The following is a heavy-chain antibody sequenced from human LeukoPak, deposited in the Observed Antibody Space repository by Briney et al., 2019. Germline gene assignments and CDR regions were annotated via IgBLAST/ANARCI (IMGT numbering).Heavy chain of an antibody. V-gene: IGHV1-69*06. CDR3: ARGSSGWYRAYFDY. Sequence: GASVKVSCKASGGTFCSYAISWVRQAPGQGLEWMGGIIPIFGTANYAQKFQGRVTITADKSTSTAYMELSSLRSEDTAVYYCARGSSGWYRAYFDYWGQGTLVTVSS. D-gene: IGHD6-19*01. CDR1: GGTFCSYA. CDR2: IIPIFGTA. J-gene: IGHJ4*02.